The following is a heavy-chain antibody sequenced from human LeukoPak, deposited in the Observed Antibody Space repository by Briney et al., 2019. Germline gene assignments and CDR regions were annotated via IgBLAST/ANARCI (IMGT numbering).Heavy chain of an antibody. CDR1: GGSVSSGSCY. V-gene: IGHV4-61*01. Sequence: SETLSLTCTVSGGSVSSGSCYWSWIRQPPGKGLEWIGYIYYSGSTNYNPSLKSRVTISVDTSKNQFSLKLSSVTAADTAVYYCARATGGIFYYGSDLGWFDPWGQGTLVTVSS. J-gene: IGHJ5*02. D-gene: IGHD3-10*01. CDR2: IYYSGST. CDR3: ARATGGIFYYGSDLGWFDP.